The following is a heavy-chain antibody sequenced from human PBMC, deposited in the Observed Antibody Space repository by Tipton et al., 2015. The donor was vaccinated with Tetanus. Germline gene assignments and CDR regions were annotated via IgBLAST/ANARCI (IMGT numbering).Heavy chain of an antibody. CDR2: INYSGTT. CDR3: ARGRQRLVPAGFDP. Sequence: TLSLTCAVYGGSFSGYYWNWIRQPPGKGLEWFGEINYSGTTNYNPSLKSRVTMSVDTSNNQFSLKLNSVTAADSAVYYCARGRQRLVPAGFDPWGQGTLVSVSS. CDR1: GGSFSGYY. V-gene: IGHV4-34*01. D-gene: IGHD6-13*01. J-gene: IGHJ5*02.